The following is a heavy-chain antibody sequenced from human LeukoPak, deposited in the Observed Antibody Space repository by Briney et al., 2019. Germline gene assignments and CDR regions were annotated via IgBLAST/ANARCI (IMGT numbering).Heavy chain of an antibody. CDR3: ARGIYAFDI. Sequence: SETLSLTCTVSGGSVSSSDYYWGWIRQPPGKGLEWIGYIYYSGSTNYNPSVKGRVTISVDTSKNQFSLKLNSVTAADTAIYYCARGIYAFDIWGQGTMVTVSS. V-gene: IGHV4-61*08. CDR2: IYYSGST. D-gene: IGHD2-21*01. J-gene: IGHJ3*02. CDR1: GGSVSSSDYY.